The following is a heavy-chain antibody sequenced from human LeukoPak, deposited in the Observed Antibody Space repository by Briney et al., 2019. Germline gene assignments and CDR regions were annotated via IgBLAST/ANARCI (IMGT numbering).Heavy chain of an antibody. CDR2: IGSKAYGGTT. D-gene: IGHD4-17*01. J-gene: IGHJ4*02. CDR3: TRVTATTVTIGPPKI. V-gene: IGHV3-49*03. Sequence: GGSLRLSCTASGFTFGDYAMSWFRQAPGKGLEWVGFIGSKAYGGTTEYAASVKGRFTISRDDSKSIAYLQMNSLKTEDTAVYYCTRVTATTVTIGPPKIWGQGTLVTVSS. CDR1: GFTFGDYA.